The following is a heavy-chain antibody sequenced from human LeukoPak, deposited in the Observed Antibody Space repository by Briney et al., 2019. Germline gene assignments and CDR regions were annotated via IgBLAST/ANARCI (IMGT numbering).Heavy chain of an antibody. CDR1: GFTFSSYE. CDR3: ARDATRLFDY. Sequence: GGSLRLSRAASGFTFSSYEMNWVRQAPGKGPEWVSYISSSGSTIYYADSVKGRFTISRDNAKNSLYLQMNSLRAEDTAVYYCARDATRLFDYWGQGTLVTVSS. D-gene: IGHD2-15*01. V-gene: IGHV3-48*03. J-gene: IGHJ4*02. CDR2: ISSSGSTI.